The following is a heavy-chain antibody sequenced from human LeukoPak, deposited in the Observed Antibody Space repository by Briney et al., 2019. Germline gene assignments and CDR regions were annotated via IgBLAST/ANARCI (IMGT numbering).Heavy chain of an antibody. J-gene: IGHJ5*02. CDR3: ARLDDYGGNSESWFDP. CDR1: GVSISSYY. D-gene: IGHD4-23*01. V-gene: IGHV4-59*08. CDR2: IYYSGST. Sequence: SETLSLTCTVSGVSISSYYWSWLRQPPGKGLEGIGYIYYSGSTNYNPSLKSRVTISVDTSKNQFSLKLSSVTAADTAVYYCARLDDYGGNSESWFDPWGQGTLVTVSS.